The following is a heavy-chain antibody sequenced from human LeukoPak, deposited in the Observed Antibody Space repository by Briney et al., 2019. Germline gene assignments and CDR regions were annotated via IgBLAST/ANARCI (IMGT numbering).Heavy chain of an antibody. CDR1: GFTFDDYA. V-gene: IGHV3-9*01. CDR3: AKDRVGYYDSSGYYSD. CDR2: ISWNSGSI. Sequence: GRSLRLSCAASGFTFDDYAMHWVRQAPGKGLEWVSGISWNSGSIGYADSVKGRFTISRDNAKNSLYLQMNSLRAEDTALYYCAKDRVGYYDSSGYYSDWGQGTLVTVSS. D-gene: IGHD3-22*01. J-gene: IGHJ4*02.